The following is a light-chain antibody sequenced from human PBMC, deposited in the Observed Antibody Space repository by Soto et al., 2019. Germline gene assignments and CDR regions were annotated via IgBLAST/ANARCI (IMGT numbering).Light chain of an antibody. V-gene: IGKV3-11*01. Sequence: IVFTQSPGTLSLSPGERATLSCRASQSVSNNLAWYQQKPGQDPRLLIYDASNRATGIPARFSGSVSGTDFNLTISRLEPEDCATYECQQLLSYTITFGQGTKVDIK. CDR3: QQLLSYTIT. J-gene: IGKJ1*01. CDR2: DAS. CDR1: QSVSNN.